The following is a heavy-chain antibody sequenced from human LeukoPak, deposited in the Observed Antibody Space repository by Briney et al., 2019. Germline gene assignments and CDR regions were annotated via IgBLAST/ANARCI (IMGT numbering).Heavy chain of an antibody. CDR2: IIPIFGTA. J-gene: IGHJ4*02. V-gene: IGHV1-69*13. CDR1: GGTFSSYA. D-gene: IGHD3-3*01. CDR3: ASAGRFLEWSVPGYFDY. Sequence: SVKVSCKASGGTFSSYAISWVRQAPGQGLEWMGGIIPIFGTANYAQKFQGRVTITADESTSTAYMELSSLRSEDTAVYYCASAGRFLEWSVPGYFDYWGQGTLVTVSS.